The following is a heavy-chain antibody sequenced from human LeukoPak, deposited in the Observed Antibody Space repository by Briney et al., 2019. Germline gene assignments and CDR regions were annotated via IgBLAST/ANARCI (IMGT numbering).Heavy chain of an antibody. CDR3: AREVIGTVTQQYYFDY. V-gene: IGHV4-4*07. D-gene: IGHD4-17*01. Sequence: SETLSLTCTVSGGSISSYYWSWIRQPAGKGLEWIGRIYTSGSTNYNPSLKSRVTMSVDTSKNQFSLKLSSVTAADTAVYYCAREVIGTVTQQYYFDYWGQGTLVTVSS. CDR2: IYTSGST. CDR1: GGSISSYY. J-gene: IGHJ4*02.